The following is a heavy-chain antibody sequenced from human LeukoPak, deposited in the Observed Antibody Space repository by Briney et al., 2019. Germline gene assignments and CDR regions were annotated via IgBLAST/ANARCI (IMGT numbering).Heavy chain of an antibody. V-gene: IGHV4-39*07. J-gene: IGHJ5*02. D-gene: IGHD1-26*01. CDR3: ARAPRGGSYSAGNWFDP. CDR2: INHSGST. CDR1: GGSISSSSYY. Sequence: SETLSLTCTVSGGSISSSSYYWSWIRQPPGKGLEWIGEINHSGSTNYNPSLKSRVTISVDTSKNQFSLKLSSVTAADTAVYYCARAPRGGSYSAGNWFDPWGQGTLVTVSS.